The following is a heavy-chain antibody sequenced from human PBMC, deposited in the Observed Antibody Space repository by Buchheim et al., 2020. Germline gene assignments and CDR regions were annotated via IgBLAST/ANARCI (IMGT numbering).Heavy chain of an antibody. Sequence: EVQLVESGGGLVQPGGSLRLSCAASGFTFSSYEMNWVRQAPGKGLEWVSYISSSGSTIYYADSVKGRFTISRDNAKNSLYLQMNSLGAEDTAVYYCARKTHFGYDFWSGYFGYWGQGTL. J-gene: IGHJ4*02. D-gene: IGHD3-3*01. CDR1: GFTFSSYE. CDR2: ISSSGSTI. V-gene: IGHV3-48*03. CDR3: ARKTHFGYDFWSGYFGY.